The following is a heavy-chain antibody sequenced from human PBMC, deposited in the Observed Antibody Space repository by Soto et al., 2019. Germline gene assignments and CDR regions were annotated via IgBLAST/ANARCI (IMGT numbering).Heavy chain of an antibody. V-gene: IGHV4-31*03. CDR2: IYYSGST. Sequence: TLSLTCTVSGGSISSGGYYWSWIRQHPGKGLEWIGYIYYSGSTYYNPSLKSRVTISVDTSKNQFSLKLSSVTAADTAVYYCARHPITFYAFDIWGQGTMVTVSS. D-gene: IGHD3-16*01. J-gene: IGHJ3*02. CDR1: GGSISSGGYY. CDR3: ARHPITFYAFDI.